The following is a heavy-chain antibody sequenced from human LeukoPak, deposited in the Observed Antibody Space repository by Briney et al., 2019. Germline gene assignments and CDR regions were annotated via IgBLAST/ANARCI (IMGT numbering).Heavy chain of an antibody. CDR1: RFTFTGYY. CDR3: ARGRGRYSSDAFDI. CDR2: INPNSGGT. Sequence: ASVKVSCKASRFTFTGYYMHWVRQAPGQGLEWMGWINPNSGGTNYAQKFQGSVTMTRDTSISTAYMELSRLRSDDTAIYYCARGRGRYSSDAFDIWGQGTMVTVSS. D-gene: IGHD6-13*01. J-gene: IGHJ3*02. V-gene: IGHV1-2*02.